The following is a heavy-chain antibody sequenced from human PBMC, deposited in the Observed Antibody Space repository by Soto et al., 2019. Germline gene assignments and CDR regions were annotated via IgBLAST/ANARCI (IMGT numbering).Heavy chain of an antibody. CDR2: ISYNGNYK. D-gene: IGHD3-9*01. V-gene: IGHV3-30*18. CDR3: AKLRYFDWSCHNWFED. CDR1: GFSFSSYG. J-gene: IGHJ5*02. Sequence: GGSLRLSCAASGFSFSSYGMHWVRQSPGKGLEWVAIISYNGNYKHHAASGKGRFTISRDNSKNTLYLQLNSLRAEDTAVYYCAKLRYFDWSCHNWFEDWGRGT.